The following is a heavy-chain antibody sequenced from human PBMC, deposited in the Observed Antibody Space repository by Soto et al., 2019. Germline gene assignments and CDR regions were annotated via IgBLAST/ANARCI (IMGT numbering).Heavy chain of an antibody. CDR3: GYDFWSGYYSVGQTSGMDV. J-gene: IGHJ6*02. CDR1: GFTFSGSA. CDR2: IRDKVNKYAT. D-gene: IGHD3-3*01. V-gene: IGHV3-73*02. Sequence: EVQLVESGGGLVQLGGSLKLSCAASGFTFSGSAIHWVRQASGKGLEWVGRIRDKVNKYATAYAASVTGRFTISRDDSKNMAYLQMNSLKTDDTAVYYCGYDFWSGYYSVGQTSGMDVWGQGTTVTVSS.